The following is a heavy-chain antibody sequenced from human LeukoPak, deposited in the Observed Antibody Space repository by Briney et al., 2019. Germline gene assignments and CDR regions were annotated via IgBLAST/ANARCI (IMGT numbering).Heavy chain of an antibody. V-gene: IGHV3-53*01. CDR1: GFTVSSKY. Sequence: GGSLRLSCAASGFTVSSKYMSWVRQAPGKGLEWLSVTHDGDGTYYADSVKARFTISRDNSKNTLYLQMNSLRVEDTAVYYCARLATSTGSYVDYWGQGTLVTVSS. J-gene: IGHJ4*02. D-gene: IGHD1-26*01. CDR2: THDGDGT. CDR3: ARLATSTGSYVDY.